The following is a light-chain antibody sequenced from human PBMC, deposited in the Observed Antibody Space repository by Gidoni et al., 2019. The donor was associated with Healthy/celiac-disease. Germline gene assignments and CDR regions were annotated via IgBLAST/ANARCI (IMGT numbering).Light chain of an antibody. J-gene: IGKJ1*01. CDR1: QSVFSSSNNKHY. CDR2: LAS. Sequence: IVPTQSPDSLAGSLGERATLNRKSSQSVFSSSNNKHYSAWSQQKPGQPPTLLIYLASTRESGVPDRLRGGGSGPDFTLTCSSLQAEDVAFYSCPQYYSTPTFGQGTQLETK. CDR3: PQYYSTPT. V-gene: IGKV4-1*01.